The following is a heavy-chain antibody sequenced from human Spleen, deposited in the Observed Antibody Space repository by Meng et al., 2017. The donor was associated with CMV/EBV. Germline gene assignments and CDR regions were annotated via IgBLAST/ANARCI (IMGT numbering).Heavy chain of an antibody. V-gene: IGHV1-2*02. D-gene: IGHD1-26*01. CDR1: GYTFTGYQ. CDR3: ARGGRDSGSYSLYY. J-gene: IGHJ4*02. Sequence: ASVKVSCKASGYTFTGYQIHWVRQAPGQGLEWLGWVNPNNGGANYAQKFQGRVTMTTDTSISTAYMELTRPRSDDTAVYYCARGGRDSGSYSLYYWGQGTLVTVSS. CDR2: VNPNNGGA.